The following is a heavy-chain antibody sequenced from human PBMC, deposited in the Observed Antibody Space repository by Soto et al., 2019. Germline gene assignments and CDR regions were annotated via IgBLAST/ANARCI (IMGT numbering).Heavy chain of an antibody. CDR1: GGSISSYY. D-gene: IGHD3-10*01. Sequence: QVQLQESGPGLVKPSETLSLTCTVSGGSISSYYWSWIRQPPGKGLEWIGYIYYSGSTNYNPSLKSGXXTXVXXAQTQFSPKLSAVTAAAPAVYYCARGFDGDNWFDPGGQGPLVTVSS. J-gene: IGHJ5*02. CDR3: ARGFDGDNWFDP. CDR2: IYYSGST. V-gene: IGHV4-59*01.